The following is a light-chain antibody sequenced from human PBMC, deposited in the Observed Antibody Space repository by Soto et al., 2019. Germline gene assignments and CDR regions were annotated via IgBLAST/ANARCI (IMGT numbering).Light chain of an antibody. CDR1: QNLGQW. V-gene: IGKV1-5*01. CDR2: DGS. CDR3: QQYNTFSRT. Sequence: DIQVTQSPSTLSASVGDRVTITCRASQNLGQWLAWYQQKPGKAPRLLIYDGSNLESGVPSRFSGSGSGSEFTLTITGLQPDDSATYYCQQYNTFSRTFGQGTKVEIK. J-gene: IGKJ1*01.